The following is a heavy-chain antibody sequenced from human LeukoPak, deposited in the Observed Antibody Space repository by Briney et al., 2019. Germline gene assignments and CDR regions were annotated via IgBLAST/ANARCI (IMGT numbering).Heavy chain of an antibody. D-gene: IGHD6-13*01. J-gene: IGHJ6*02. CDR3: ARGGIAAAGTYYYYGMDV. CDR2: INPNSGGT. CDR1: GYTFTSYG. V-gene: IGHV1-2*04. Sequence: ASVKVSCKASGYTFTSYGISWVRQAPGQGLEWMGWINPNSGGTNYAQKFQGWVTMTRDTSISTAYMELSRLRSDDTAVYYCARGGIAAAGTYYYYGMDVWGQGTTVTVSS.